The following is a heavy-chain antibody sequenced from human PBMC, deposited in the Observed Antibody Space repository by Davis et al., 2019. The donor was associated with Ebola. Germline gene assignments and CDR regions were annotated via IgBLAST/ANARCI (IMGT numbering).Heavy chain of an antibody. D-gene: IGHD6-19*01. V-gene: IGHV3-9*01. J-gene: IGHJ4*02. CDR2: ISWNSGSI. CDR3: ARGIAVAGTRAFFDY. CDR1: GFTFDDYA. Sequence: SLKISCAASGFTFDDYAMHWVRQAPGKGLEWVSGISWNSGSIGYADSVKGRFTISRDNAKNSLYLQMNSLRAEDTAVYYCARGIAVAGTRAFFDYWGQGTLVTVSS.